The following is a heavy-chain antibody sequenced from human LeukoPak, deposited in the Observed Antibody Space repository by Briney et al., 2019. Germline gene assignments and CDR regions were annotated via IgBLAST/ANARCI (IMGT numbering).Heavy chain of an antibody. Sequence: PGRSLRLSCAASGFTFSSYAMHWVRQAPGKGLEWVAVIWNDGSNKYYADSVKGRFTISRDNSKNTVYLQMNSLRAEDTAVYYCARGRQLGGPTTVYFDYWGQGTVVPVSS. J-gene: IGHJ4*02. D-gene: IGHD3-16*01. CDR2: IWNDGSNK. V-gene: IGHV3-30*04. CDR3: ARGRQLGGPTTVYFDY. CDR1: GFTFSSYA.